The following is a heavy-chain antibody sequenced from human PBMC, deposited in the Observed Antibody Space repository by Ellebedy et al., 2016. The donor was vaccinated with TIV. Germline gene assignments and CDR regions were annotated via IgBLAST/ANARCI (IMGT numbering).Heavy chain of an antibody. CDR3: ARGEQQLVRHLDY. V-gene: IGHV4-34*01. J-gene: IGHJ4*02. CDR1: GGSFSGYY. D-gene: IGHD6-13*01. Sequence: SETLSLTCAVYGGSFSGYYWSWIRQPPGKGLEWIGEINHSGSTNYNPSLKSRVTISVDTSKNQFSLKLSSVTAADTAVYYCARGEQQLVRHLDYWGQGTLVTVSS. CDR2: INHSGST.